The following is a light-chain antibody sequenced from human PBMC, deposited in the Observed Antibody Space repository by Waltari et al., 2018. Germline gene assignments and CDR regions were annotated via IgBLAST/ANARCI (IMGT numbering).Light chain of an antibody. CDR1: QSVSRF. J-gene: IGKJ1*01. Sequence: EIVLTQSPGTLSLSPGERATLSCRASQSVSRFLAWYQQNPRQAPRLLISGASSRATGIPDRCSGSGSGTDFSLTISRLEPEDFAVYYCQKYDRLPATFGQGTKVEIK. CDR3: QKYDRLPAT. CDR2: GAS. V-gene: IGKV3-20*01.